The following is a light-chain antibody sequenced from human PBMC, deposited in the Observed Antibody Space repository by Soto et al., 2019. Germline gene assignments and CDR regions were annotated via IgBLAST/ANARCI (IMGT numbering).Light chain of an antibody. Sequence: QSVPTQPPSVSGAPGQGVAISCTGSRSNIGAGHDVQWYQQLPGTAPKLLIYGNNNRPSGVPDRFSGSKSGASASLAITGLQAEDEADYYCCSLTTSHTDVFGSGTKVTVL. V-gene: IGLV1-40*01. CDR1: RSNIGAGHD. CDR3: CSLTTSHTDV. CDR2: GNN. J-gene: IGLJ1*01.